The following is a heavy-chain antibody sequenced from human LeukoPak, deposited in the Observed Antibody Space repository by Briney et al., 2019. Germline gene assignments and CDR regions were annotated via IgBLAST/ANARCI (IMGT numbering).Heavy chain of an antibody. CDR3: ARIIAAAGIPDY. V-gene: IGHV1-18*01. J-gene: IGHJ4*02. D-gene: IGHD6-13*01. CDR2: ISAYNGNT. Sequence: GASVKVSFTASGYTFTIYGISWVRQAPGQGLEWVGWISAYNGNTNYAQKHQGRVTMTTDTSTSTAYMELRSLRSDDSAVYYCARIIAAAGIPDYWGQGTLVTVSS. CDR1: GYTFTIYG.